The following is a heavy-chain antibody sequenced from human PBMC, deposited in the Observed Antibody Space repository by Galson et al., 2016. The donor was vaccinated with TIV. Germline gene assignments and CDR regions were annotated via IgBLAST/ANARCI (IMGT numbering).Heavy chain of an antibody. J-gene: IGHJ5*02. V-gene: IGHV5-10-1*01. CDR3: ARGVSTGSGWLDP. D-gene: IGHD3-3*01. CDR1: GSSFTNYW. Sequence: QSGAEVKKPGESLRISCKGSGSSFTNYWITWVRQMPGKGLEWMGRIDPSDSYINYSPSFQGHVTISADRSINTAYLQWSSLKASDSARYYCARGVSTGSGWLDPWGQGTLVTVSS. CDR2: IDPSDSYI.